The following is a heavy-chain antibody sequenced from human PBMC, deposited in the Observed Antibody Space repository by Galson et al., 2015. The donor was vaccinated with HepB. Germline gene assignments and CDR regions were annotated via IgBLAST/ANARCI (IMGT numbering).Heavy chain of an antibody. J-gene: IGHJ6*02. CDR2: IRNRANNYAT. V-gene: IGHV3-73*01. CDR1: GFTFSGSG. CDR3: TRPGYGSSWFLDYSHGMDI. D-gene: IGHD6-13*01. Sequence: SLRLSCAASGFTFSGSGIHWVRQASGKGLEWVGRIRNRANNYATAYAASVRGRFTVSRDDSKHTAYLQINILKAEDTAVYYCTRPGYGSSWFLDYSHGMDIWGQGTTVIVS.